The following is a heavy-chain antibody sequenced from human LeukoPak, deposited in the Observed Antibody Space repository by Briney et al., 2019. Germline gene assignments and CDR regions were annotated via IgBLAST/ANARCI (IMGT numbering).Heavy chain of an antibody. V-gene: IGHV3-30*02. CDR1: GFTFSSYG. D-gene: IGHD3-22*01. CDR3: AKGRSITMIVSFGFDY. Sequence: GGSLRLSCAASGFTFSSYGMHWVRQAPGKGREWVAFTRYDGSNKYYADSVKGRFTISRDNSKNTLYLQMNSLRAEDTAVYYCAKGRSITMIVSFGFDYWGQGTLVTVSS. J-gene: IGHJ4*02. CDR2: TRYDGSNK.